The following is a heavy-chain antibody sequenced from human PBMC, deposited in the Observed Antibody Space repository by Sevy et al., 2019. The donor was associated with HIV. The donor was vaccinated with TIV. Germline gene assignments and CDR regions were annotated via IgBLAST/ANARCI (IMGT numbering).Heavy chain of an antibody. D-gene: IGHD3-10*01. CDR2: IDWDEDK. CDR1: GFSLSTSGMC. V-gene: IGHV2-70*01. Sequence: SGPTLVNPTQTLTLTCTFSGFSLSTSGMCVSWIRQPPGKALEWLALIDWDEDKYYSTSLKTRLTISKDTSKNQVVLTMTNMDPVDTATYYCARMGMRDGTRLFDYWGQGTLVTVSS. CDR3: ARMGMRDGTRLFDY. J-gene: IGHJ4*02.